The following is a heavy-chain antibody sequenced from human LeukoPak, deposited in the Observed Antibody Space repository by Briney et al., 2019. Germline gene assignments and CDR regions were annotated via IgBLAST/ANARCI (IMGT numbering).Heavy chain of an antibody. CDR3: ARSMELRNWFDP. V-gene: IGHV1-69*13. CDR2: IIPIFGTA. J-gene: IGHJ5*02. CDR1: GGTFSSYA. Sequence: SVKVSCKASGGTFSSYAISWVRQAPGQGLEWMGGIIPIFGTANYAQKFQGRVTITADESTSTAYMELSSLRSEDTAVYYCARSMELRNWFDPWGQGTLVTVSS. D-gene: IGHD1-7*01.